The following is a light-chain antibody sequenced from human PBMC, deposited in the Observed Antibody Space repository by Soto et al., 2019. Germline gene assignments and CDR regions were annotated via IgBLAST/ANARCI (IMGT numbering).Light chain of an antibody. Sequence: DIVMTQSPDSLAVSLGERATINCKSSQSVLYSSNNKNYLARYQQKPGQPPKLLIYWASTRESGVPDRFSGSGSGTDFTLTISSLQDEDVAVYYCQQYFSTPYTFGHGTKLEIK. CDR3: QQYFSTPYT. J-gene: IGKJ2*01. CDR2: WAS. CDR1: QSVLYSSNNKNY. V-gene: IGKV4-1*01.